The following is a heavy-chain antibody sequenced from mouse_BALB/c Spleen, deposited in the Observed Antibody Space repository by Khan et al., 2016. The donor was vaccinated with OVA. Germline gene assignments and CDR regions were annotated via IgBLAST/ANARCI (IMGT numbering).Heavy chain of an antibody. V-gene: IGHV1-7*01. CDR3: ARRGLRWDFNY. CDR1: GYTFISYW. J-gene: IGHJ2*01. D-gene: IGHD1-1*01. CDR2: INPSTGYT. Sequence: QVQLKESGAELAKPGASVKMSCKASGYTFISYWILWIKQRPGQGLEWIGYINPSTGYTEYNQNFKDKATLTADISSSTAYMQLSSLTSEDSAVYYCARRGLRWDFNYWGQGTTLTVSS.